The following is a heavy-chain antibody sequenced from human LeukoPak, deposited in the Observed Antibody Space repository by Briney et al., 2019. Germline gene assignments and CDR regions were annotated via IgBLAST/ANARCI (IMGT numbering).Heavy chain of an antibody. V-gene: IGHV3-23*01. CDR3: ARGVFN. D-gene: IGHD3-10*01. Sequence: GGSLRLSCEATGFSFSSYAMSWVRQAPGEGLEWVSASSGSGDSADYADAVKGRFTISRDNSKSTLYLQMTSLRVDDTAVYYCARGVFNWGQGTLVTVSS. CDR2: SSGSGDSA. CDR1: GFSFSSYA. J-gene: IGHJ4*02.